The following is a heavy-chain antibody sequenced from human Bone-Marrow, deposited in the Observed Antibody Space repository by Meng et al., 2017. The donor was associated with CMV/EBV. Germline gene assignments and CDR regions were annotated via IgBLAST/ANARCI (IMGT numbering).Heavy chain of an antibody. D-gene: IGHD6-13*01. Sequence: GESLKISCAASGFTFSSYWMSWVRQAPGKVLEWVSTIGTAGDTYYPGSVKGRFTVSRENAKNSLYLQMNSLRAGDTAVYYCARGLRAAAAHDALDIWGQGTMVTVSS. CDR2: IGTAGDT. CDR3: ARGLRAAAAHDALDI. J-gene: IGHJ3*02. CDR1: GFTFSSYW. V-gene: IGHV3-13*01.